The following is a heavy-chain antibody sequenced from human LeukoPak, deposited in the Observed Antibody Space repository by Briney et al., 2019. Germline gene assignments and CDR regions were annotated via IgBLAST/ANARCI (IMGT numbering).Heavy chain of an antibody. J-gene: IGHJ5*02. CDR3: ARGGRGFDP. CDR1: GFTFSSYW. V-gene: IGHV3-7*01. CDR2: IKQDGSEK. D-gene: IGHD1-26*01. Sequence: GGSLRLSCAASGFTFSSYWMSWVRQAPGKGLEWVGDIKQDGSEKYYVDSVKGRFNISRDNAKNSLYLQMNSLRAEDTAVYYCARGGRGFDPWGQGTLVTVSS.